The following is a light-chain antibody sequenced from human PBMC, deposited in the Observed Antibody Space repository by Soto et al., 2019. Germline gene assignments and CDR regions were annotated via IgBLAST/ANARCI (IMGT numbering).Light chain of an antibody. CDR1: QSVSSSH. Sequence: EIVLTQSPGTLSLSPGERATLSCRASQSVSSSHLAWYQQNPGQAPRLLIYGATSRATGIPDRFSGSGSGTDFTLTISRLEPEDFAVYYCQQYENSPITFGQGTRLEIK. J-gene: IGKJ5*01. CDR2: GAT. CDR3: QQYENSPIT. V-gene: IGKV3-20*01.